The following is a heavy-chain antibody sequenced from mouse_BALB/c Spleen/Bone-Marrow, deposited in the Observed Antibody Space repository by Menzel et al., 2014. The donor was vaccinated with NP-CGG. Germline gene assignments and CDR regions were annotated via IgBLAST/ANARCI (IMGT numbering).Heavy chain of an antibody. Sequence: DVMLVESGGGLVKPGGSLKLSCAASGFTFSSYAMSWVRRTPEKRLEWVASISSGGSTYYPDSVKGRFTISRDNARNILYLQMSSLWSEDTTMYYCAREGGTTAHYYAMDYWGQGTSVTVSS. D-gene: IGHD1-2*01. CDR3: AREGGTTAHYYAMDY. CDR2: ISSGGST. V-gene: IGHV5-6-5*01. CDR1: GFTFSSYA. J-gene: IGHJ4*01.